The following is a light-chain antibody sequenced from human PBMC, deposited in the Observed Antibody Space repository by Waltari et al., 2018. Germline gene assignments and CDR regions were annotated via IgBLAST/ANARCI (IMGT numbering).Light chain of an antibody. Sequence: QLVLTQSPSASASLGASVKLTCTLRSGHSSYAIAWHQQQPEKGPRYLMKLNSAGRHSKGDGIPDLFSGSSSGADRYLTTSSLQSEDDADYYCQTWGTGPWVFGGGTKLTVL. J-gene: IGLJ3*02. CDR3: QTWGTGPWV. V-gene: IGLV4-69*01. CDR2: LNSAGRH. CDR1: SGHSSYA.